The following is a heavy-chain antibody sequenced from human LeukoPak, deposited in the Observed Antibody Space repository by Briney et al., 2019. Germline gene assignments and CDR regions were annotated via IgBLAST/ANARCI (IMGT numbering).Heavy chain of an antibody. CDR3: TTKRKQLDSL. V-gene: IGHV3-23*01. CDR2: INSGATT. CDR1: GFSFSNYG. Sequence: PGGSLRLSCAASGFSFSNYGMNWVRQAPGKGLEWVSSINSGATTYYADSVKGRFTISRDNSNNTLYPQMNSLKTEDTAVYYCTTKRKQLDSLWGQGTLVTVSS. J-gene: IGHJ4*02. D-gene: IGHD6-6*01.